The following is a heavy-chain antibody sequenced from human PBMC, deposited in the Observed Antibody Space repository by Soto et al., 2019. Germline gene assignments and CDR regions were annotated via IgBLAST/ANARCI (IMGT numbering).Heavy chain of an antibody. CDR2: ISGSSGCT. J-gene: IGHJ5*01. D-gene: IGHD1-26*01. V-gene: IGHV3-11*03. CDR3: GLAPGAFDRIDS. CDR1: GFTFSDYF. Sequence: GGSLRLSCAASGFTFSDYFLTWIRQAPGKGLEWVSHISGSSGCTNYADSVKGRFTISKDNAKNTLYLEMSSLRPENTAVYYCGLAPGAFDRIDSWGQGTLVTVSS.